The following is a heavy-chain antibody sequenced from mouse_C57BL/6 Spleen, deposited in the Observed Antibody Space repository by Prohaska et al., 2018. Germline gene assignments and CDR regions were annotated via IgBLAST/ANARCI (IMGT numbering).Heavy chain of an antibody. V-gene: IGHV1-34*01. Sequence: HGKSLEWIGYIYPNNGGNGYNQKFKGKATLTVDKSSSTAYMELRSLTSEDSAVYYCARNGPYPTGFAYWGQGTLVTVSA. CDR3: ARNGPYPTGFAY. D-gene: IGHD1-1*01. J-gene: IGHJ3*01. CDR2: IYPNNGGN.